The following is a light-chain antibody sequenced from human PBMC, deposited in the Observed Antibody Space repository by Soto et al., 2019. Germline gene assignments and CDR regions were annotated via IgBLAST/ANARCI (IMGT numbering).Light chain of an antibody. Sequence: EIVMPQSPVTLSVSPGAGATLSGRASENVRTKVGWYQQKAGQAPRLLIYGASTRATGIPDRFSGSGSGTQFTLTIRRLQSEDSAVYFCQQNNRWPHITVGQGTRLEIK. J-gene: IGKJ5*01. CDR2: GAS. V-gene: IGKV3-15*01. CDR1: ENVRTK. CDR3: QQNNRWPHIT.